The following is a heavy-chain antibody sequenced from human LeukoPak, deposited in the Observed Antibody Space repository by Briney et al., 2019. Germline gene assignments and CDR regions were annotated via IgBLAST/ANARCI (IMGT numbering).Heavy chain of an antibody. CDR3: ARDLGPGYTDY. V-gene: IGHV3-21*01. D-gene: IGHD5-24*01. Sequence: GGSLRLSCAASGFTFSSYSMNWVRQAPGKELEWVSSISSSSSYIYYADSVKGRFTISRDNAKNSLYLQMNSLRAEDTAVYYCARDLGPGYTDYWGQGTLVTVSS. CDR1: GFTFSSYS. CDR2: ISSSSSYI. J-gene: IGHJ4*02.